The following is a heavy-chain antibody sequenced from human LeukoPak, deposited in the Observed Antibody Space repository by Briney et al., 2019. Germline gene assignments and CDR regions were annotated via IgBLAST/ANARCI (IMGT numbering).Heavy chain of an antibody. CDR1: GLPLSNEN. J-gene: IGHJ4*02. Sequence: PGASLRLSCVGSGLPLSNENMNWVRQAPGKGLRGVSYSSGSTTVIFYADSVRGGFTVSTDNAKRSLYLQMNSLSDEDTAVYYCAKEGTMIPGVMFDYWGQGTLVTVSS. CDR3: AKEGTMIPGVMFDY. V-gene: IGHV3-48*02. D-gene: IGHD3-10*01. CDR2: SSGSTTVI.